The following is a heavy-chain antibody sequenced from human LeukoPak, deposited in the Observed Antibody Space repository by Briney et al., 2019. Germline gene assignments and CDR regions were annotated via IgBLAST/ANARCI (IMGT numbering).Heavy chain of an antibody. V-gene: IGHV1-69*04. CDR3: ANYYYDSSGYLIDY. Sequence: ASVKGSCKASGGTLSCYAISWVRQAPGQGLEWMGRIIPILGIANYAQKFQGRVTITADKSTSTAYMELSSLRSEDTAVYYCANYYYDSSGYLIDYWGQGTLVTVSS. CDR1: GGTLSCYA. J-gene: IGHJ4*02. D-gene: IGHD3-22*01. CDR2: IIPILGIA.